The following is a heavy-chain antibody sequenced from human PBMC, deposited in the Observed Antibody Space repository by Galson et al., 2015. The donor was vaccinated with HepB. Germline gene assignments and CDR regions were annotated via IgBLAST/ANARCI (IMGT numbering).Heavy chain of an antibody. V-gene: IGHV3-48*02. D-gene: IGHD2-15*01. Sequence: SLRLSCAASGFTFSSYSMNWVRQAPGKGLEWVSYISSSSSTIYYADSVKGRFTISRDNAKNSLYLQMNSLRDEDAAVYYCARSPLRWLLPFDYWGQGTLVTVSS. CDR1: GFTFSSYS. J-gene: IGHJ4*02. CDR3: ARSPLRWLLPFDY. CDR2: ISSSSSTI.